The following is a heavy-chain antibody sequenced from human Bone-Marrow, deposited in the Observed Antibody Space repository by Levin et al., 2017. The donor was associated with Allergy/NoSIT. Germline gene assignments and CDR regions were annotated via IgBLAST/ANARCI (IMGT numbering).Heavy chain of an antibody. CDR1: GFTFSNVW. CDR2: IKSKSVGATT. J-gene: IGHJ4*02. V-gene: IGHV3-15*01. D-gene: IGHD1-26*01. CDR3: ARWELVN. Sequence: GGSLRLSCVASGFTFSNVWMSWVRQAPGKGLEWIGRIKSKSVGATTDYAESVKGRFTISRDDSKNMMHLEMNSLKIEDTGVYYCARWELVNWGQGTLVTVSS.